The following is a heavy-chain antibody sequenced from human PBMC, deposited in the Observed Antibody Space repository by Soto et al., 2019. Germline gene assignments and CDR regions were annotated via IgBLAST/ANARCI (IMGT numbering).Heavy chain of an antibody. V-gene: IGHV3-49*03. CDR3: TRDSDVPLGYCSSTSCHTDYYYYGMDV. Sequence: PGGSLRLSCTASGFTFGDYAMSWFRQAPGKGLEWVGFIRSKAYGGTTEYAASVKGRFTIPRDDSKSIAYLQMNSLKTEDTAVYYCTRDSDVPLGYCSSTSCHTDYYYYGMDVWGQGTTVTVSS. J-gene: IGHJ6*02. D-gene: IGHD2-2*01. CDR2: IRSKAYGGTT. CDR1: GFTFGDYA.